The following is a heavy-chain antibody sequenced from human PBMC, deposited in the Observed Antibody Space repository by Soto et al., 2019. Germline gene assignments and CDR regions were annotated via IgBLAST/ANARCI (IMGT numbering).Heavy chain of an antibody. D-gene: IGHD3-3*01. Sequence: ASVKVSCKASGYTFTSYGISWVRQAPGQGLEWMGWSSAYNGNTNYAQKLQGRVTMTTDTSTSTAYRELRSLRSDDTAVYYCARDGTIFGVVIIRDAFDIWGQGTMVTVSS. J-gene: IGHJ3*02. V-gene: IGHV1-18*01. CDR3: ARDGTIFGVVIIRDAFDI. CDR1: GYTFTSYG. CDR2: SSAYNGNT.